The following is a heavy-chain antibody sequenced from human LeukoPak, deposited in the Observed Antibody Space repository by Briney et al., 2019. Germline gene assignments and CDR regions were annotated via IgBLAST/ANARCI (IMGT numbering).Heavy chain of an antibody. V-gene: IGHV3-64*01. D-gene: IGHD3-22*01. J-gene: IGHJ2*01. CDR3: ARGDSSGIWYFDL. CDR1: GFTFSSYV. Sequence: GGSLRLSCAASGFTFSSYVMYWVRQAPGKGLEYVSSISSNGGSTYYANSVKGRFTISRDNSKNTLYLQMGSLRAEDMAVYYCARGDSSGIWYFDLWGRGTLVTVSS. CDR2: ISSNGGST.